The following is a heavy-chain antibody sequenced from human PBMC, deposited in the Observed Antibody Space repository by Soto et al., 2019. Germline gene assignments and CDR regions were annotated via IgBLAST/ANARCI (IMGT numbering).Heavy chain of an antibody. J-gene: IGHJ6*02. CDR3: ARDYSGHGMDV. Sequence: SVKVSCKVSGGTFSTYPINWVRQAPGQGLEFMGGIIPKFGTTNYAQKFRGTVTITADESTSTAYMELSRLGSDDTALYYCARDYSGHGMDVWGQGTTVTVSS. V-gene: IGHV1-69*13. CDR2: IIPKFGTT. CDR1: GGTFSTYP. D-gene: IGHD1-26*01.